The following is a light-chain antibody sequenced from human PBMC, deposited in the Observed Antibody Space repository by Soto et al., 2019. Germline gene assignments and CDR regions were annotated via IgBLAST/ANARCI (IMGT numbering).Light chain of an antibody. V-gene: IGLV2-8*01. CDR1: SSDVGAYKY. Sequence: QSALTQPPSASGSPGQSVTISCTGTSSDVGAYKYVSWYQQYPGKAPKLMIYEVTKRPSGVPDRFSGSKSGNTASLTVSGLRAEDGGYYYCTSYVGNGIWLFGGGTKVTVL. CDR2: EVT. CDR3: TSYVGNGIWL. J-gene: IGLJ3*02.